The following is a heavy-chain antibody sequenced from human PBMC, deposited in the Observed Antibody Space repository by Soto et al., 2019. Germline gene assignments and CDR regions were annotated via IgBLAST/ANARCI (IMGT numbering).Heavy chain of an antibody. CDR1: RDTXNSYY. Sequence: SXKVSYQAPRDTXNSYYIDLVRQAPGQGLEWMGVINPHGCSTAYAQKFKVGVTFTRYTSASTVYIEVNSLTSEETAIYYCARSSGGNFGIIIEGNNWFAPWGQGTLVTVS. D-gene: IGHD1-26*01. J-gene: IGHJ5*02. V-gene: IGHV1-46*02. CDR3: ARSSGGNFGIIIEGNNWFAP. CDR2: INPHGCST.